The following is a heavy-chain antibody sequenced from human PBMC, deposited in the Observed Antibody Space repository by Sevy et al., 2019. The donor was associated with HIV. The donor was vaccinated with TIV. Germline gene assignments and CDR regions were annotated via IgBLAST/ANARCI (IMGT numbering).Heavy chain of an antibody. D-gene: IGHD3-3*01. CDR2: INPKSGAT. Sequence: ASVKVSCKASGYSFSDSGYYVHWVRQAPGQGLEWMGWINPKSGATKYAQKFQGRVTMTRATSVSTANMELTRLTSDDTAVDYCARESYDFWTGPVDYDYGMDVWGQGTTVTVSS. CDR1: GYSFSDSGYY. J-gene: IGHJ6*02. V-gene: IGHV1-2*02. CDR3: ARESYDFWTGPVDYDYGMDV.